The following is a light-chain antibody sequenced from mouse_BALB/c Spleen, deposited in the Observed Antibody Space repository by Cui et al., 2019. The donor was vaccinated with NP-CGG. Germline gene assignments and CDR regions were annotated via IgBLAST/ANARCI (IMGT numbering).Light chain of an antibody. CDR3: ALWYSNHWV. CDR2: DTN. J-gene: IGLJ1*01. V-gene: IGLV1*01. Sequence: QAVVTQESALTTSPGETVTLTCRSSTGTVTTSNYANWVQEKPDHLFTGLIGDTNNQTPGVPARFSGSLIGDKAALTITGAQTEDEAIYFCALWYSNHWVFGGGTKLTVL. CDR1: TGTVTTSNY.